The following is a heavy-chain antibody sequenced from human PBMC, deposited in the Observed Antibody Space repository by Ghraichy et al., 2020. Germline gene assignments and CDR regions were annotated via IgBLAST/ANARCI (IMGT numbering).Heavy chain of an antibody. J-gene: IGHJ6*02. CDR2: ISSSSSYI. CDR3: ARDANLSEEDGMDV. Sequence: GGSLRLSCAASGFTFSSYSMNWVRQAPGKGLEWVSSISSSSSYIYYADSVKGRFTISRDNAKNSLYLQMNSLRAEDTAVYYCARDANLSEEDGMDVWGQGTTVTVSS. D-gene: IGHD4/OR15-4a*01. CDR1: GFTFSSYS. V-gene: IGHV3-21*01.